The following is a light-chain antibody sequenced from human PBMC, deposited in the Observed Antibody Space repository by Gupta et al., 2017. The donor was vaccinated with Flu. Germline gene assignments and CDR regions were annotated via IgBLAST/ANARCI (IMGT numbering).Light chain of an antibody. CDR3: ASWEDSLGASV. CDR2: STD. CDR1: SSNIGRND. J-gene: IGLJ3*02. Sequence: QSVLTQPPSASGTPGQRVASSCSGDSSNIGRNDVYWYQRLPGTAPKLLSTSTDQRPSGVPERLSASKSGTSASLAISGLRSDDEASYYCASWEDSLGASVFGGGTKLTVL. V-gene: IGLV1-47*01.